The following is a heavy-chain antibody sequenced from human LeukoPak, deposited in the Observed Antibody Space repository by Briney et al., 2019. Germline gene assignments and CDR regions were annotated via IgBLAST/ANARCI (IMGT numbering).Heavy chain of an antibody. CDR2: INSDGSST. CDR3: VQERNTQSKYRPAPFDY. V-gene: IGHV3-74*01. J-gene: IGHJ4*02. Sequence: PGGSLRLSCAASGFTFSSYWMHWVRQAPGKGLVWVSRINSDGSSTSYADSVKGRFTISRDNAKNTLYLQMNSLRAEDTAVYYCVQERNTQSKYRPAPFDYWGQGTLVTVSS. D-gene: IGHD3-16*02. CDR1: GFTFSSYW.